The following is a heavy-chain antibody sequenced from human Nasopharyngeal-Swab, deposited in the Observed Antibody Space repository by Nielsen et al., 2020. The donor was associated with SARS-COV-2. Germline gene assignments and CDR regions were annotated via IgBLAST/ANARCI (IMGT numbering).Heavy chain of an antibody. J-gene: IGHJ4*02. CDR2: IGTAGDT. D-gene: IGHD6-13*01. CDR3: ARARIAAAGYYFDY. Sequence: GESLKISCAASGFTFSSYDMHWVRQATGKGLVWVSAIGTAGDTYYPGSVKGRFTISRENAKNSLYLQMNSLRAGDTAVYYCARARIAAAGYYFDYWGQGTLVTVSS. V-gene: IGHV3-13*01. CDR1: GFTFSSYD.